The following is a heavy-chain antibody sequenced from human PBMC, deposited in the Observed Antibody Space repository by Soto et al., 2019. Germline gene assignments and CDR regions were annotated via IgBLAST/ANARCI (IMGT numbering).Heavy chain of an antibody. CDR1: GSTFSSYT. J-gene: IGHJ4*02. CDR2: ISGIDGSI. Sequence: VGALRRSCAASGSTFSSYTMTSVHQAPGKGLEWVSGISGIDGSIYYADSVKGRFTISRDNYKNTLYLQMNSLTAEDTAVYYCAKNFYSGSGSYHFFNYWGQGALVTVSS. V-gene: IGHV3-23*01. D-gene: IGHD3-10*01. CDR3: AKNFYSGSGSYHFFNY.